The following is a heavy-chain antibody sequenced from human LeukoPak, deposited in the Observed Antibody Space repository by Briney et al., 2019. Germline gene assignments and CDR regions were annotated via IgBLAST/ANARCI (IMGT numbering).Heavy chain of an antibody. CDR1: GFTVSSHY. CDR3: AREPDDFWSGYYTD. J-gene: IGHJ4*02. CDR2: IYSSGST. D-gene: IGHD3-3*01. Sequence: PGGSLRLSCAASGFTVSSHYMTWVRQAPGKGLEWVSVIYSSGSTYYADSVKGRFTISRDNSKNTLYLQMNSLRAEDTAVYYCAREPDDFWSGYYTDWGQGTLVTVSS. V-gene: IGHV3-66*01.